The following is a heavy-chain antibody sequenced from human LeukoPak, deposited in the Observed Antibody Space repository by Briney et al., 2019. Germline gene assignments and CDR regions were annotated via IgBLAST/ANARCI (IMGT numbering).Heavy chain of an antibody. J-gene: IGHJ6*02. CDR1: GFTFSSYS. V-gene: IGHV3-21*01. Sequence: GGSLRLSCAASGFTFSSYSMNWVRQAPGKGLEWVSSISSSSSYIYYADSVKGRFTISRDNAKNSLYLQMNSLRAEDTAVYYCARVGGIGGATTRHYYYYGMDVWGQGTTVTVSS. D-gene: IGHD1-26*01. CDR3: ARVGGIGGATTRHYYYYGMDV. CDR2: ISSSSSYI.